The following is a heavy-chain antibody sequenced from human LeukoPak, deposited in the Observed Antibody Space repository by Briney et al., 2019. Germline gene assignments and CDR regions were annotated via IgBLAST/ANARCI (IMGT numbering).Heavy chain of an antibody. CDR3: ARKGAPMGGGNWFDP. J-gene: IGHJ5*02. Sequence: SETLSLTCSISGASISSSNWWSWVRQFPGKGLEWIGEIYYDGITKYNPSLKSRVTISVDKSKTQFSLNLISVTAADTAVYYCARKGAPMGGGNWFDPWGQGTLVTVSS. CDR2: IYYDGIT. CDR1: GASISSSNW. D-gene: IGHD1-26*01. V-gene: IGHV4-4*02.